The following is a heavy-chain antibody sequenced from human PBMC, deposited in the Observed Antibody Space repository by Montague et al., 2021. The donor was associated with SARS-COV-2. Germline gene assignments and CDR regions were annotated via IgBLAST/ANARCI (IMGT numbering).Heavy chain of an antibody. J-gene: IGHJ5*02. Sequence: PALGKPTQTLTLTCTFSGFSLNTSGEGVGWVRQPPGKALEWLALIYWDDDKRYSPSLKSRSTISKDTTKNEVVLTVANMDPVDTATYYCARYGDYESWFDPWGQGTLVTVSS. CDR1: GFSLNTSGEG. D-gene: IGHD4-17*01. CDR3: ARYGDYESWFDP. V-gene: IGHV2-5*02. CDR2: IYWDDDK.